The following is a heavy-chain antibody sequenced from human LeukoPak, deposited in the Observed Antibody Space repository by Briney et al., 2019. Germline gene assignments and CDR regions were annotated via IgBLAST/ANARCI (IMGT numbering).Heavy chain of an antibody. CDR1: GYIFSNHG. Sequence: ASVKVSCKTSGYIFSNHGISWLRQAPGQGLEWMGWVSGYNGDSNKAQKFKERVTMTADTSTNTAYMEMRNLRSDDTAVYYCAREDGRSHYSSGWYGAFDIWGQGTLVTVSS. J-gene: IGHJ3*02. CDR3: AREDGRSHYSSGWYGAFDI. CDR2: VSGYNGDS. D-gene: IGHD6-13*01. V-gene: IGHV1-18*04.